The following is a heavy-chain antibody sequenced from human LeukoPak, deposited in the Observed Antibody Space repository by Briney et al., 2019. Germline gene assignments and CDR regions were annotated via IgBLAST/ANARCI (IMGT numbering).Heavy chain of an antibody. Sequence: SETLSLTCTVSGGSISSSSYYWGWIRQPPGKGLEWIGSIYYSGSTYYNPSLKSRVTISVDTSKNQFSLKLSSVTAADTAVYYCARHGRIAATTHLDYWGQGTLVTVSS. V-gene: IGHV4-39*01. J-gene: IGHJ4*02. CDR3: ARHGRIAATTHLDY. CDR1: GGSISSSSYY. CDR2: IYYSGST. D-gene: IGHD6-25*01.